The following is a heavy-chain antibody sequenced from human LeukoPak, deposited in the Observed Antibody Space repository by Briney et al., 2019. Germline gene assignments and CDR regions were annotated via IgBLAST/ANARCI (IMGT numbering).Heavy chain of an antibody. V-gene: IGHV1-18*01. CDR2: ISAYNGNT. Sequence: ASVKVSCKASGYTFTSYGISWVRQAPGQGLEWMVWISAYNGNTNYAQKLQGRVTMTTDTSTSTAYMELRSLRSDDTAVYYCARNHLAYYDILTGYYSYYYMDVWGKGTTVTVSS. D-gene: IGHD3-9*01. CDR1: GYTFTSYG. J-gene: IGHJ6*03. CDR3: ARNHLAYYDILTGYYSYYYMDV.